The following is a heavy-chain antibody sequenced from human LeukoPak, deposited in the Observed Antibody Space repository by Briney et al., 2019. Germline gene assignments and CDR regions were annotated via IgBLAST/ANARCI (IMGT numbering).Heavy chain of an antibody. CDR3: ARGEMATITVFDY. Sequence: SETLSLTCTVSGGSISSYYWSWIRQPPGKGLEWIGYIYYSGSTNYNPSLKSRVTISVDTSKNQFSLKLSSVTAADTAVYYCARGEMATITVFDYRGQGTLVTVSS. V-gene: IGHV4-59*08. D-gene: IGHD5-24*01. CDR2: IYYSGST. J-gene: IGHJ4*02. CDR1: GGSISSYY.